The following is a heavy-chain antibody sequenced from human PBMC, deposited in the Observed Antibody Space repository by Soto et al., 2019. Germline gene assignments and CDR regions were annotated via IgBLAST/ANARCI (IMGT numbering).Heavy chain of an antibody. V-gene: IGHV4-59*01. CDR2: IYYSGST. J-gene: IGHJ4*02. CDR1: GGSISSYY. CDR3: ADRRGGIDY. D-gene: IGHD3-10*01. Sequence: SETLSLTCTVSGGSISSYYWSWIRQPPGRGLEWIGYIYYSGSTNYNPSLKSRVTISVDTSKNQFSLKLSSVTAADTAVYYCADRRGGIDYWGQGTLVTAPQ.